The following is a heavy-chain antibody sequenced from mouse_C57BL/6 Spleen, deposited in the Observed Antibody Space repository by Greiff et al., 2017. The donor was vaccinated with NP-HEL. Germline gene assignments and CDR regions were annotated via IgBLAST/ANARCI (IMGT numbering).Heavy chain of an antibody. CDR2: ISYDGSN. D-gene: IGHD2-3*01. CDR1: GYSITSGYY. Sequence: EVHLVESGPGLVKPSQSLSLTCSVTGYSITSGYYWNWIRQFPGNKLEWMGYISYDGSNNYNPSLKNRISITRDTSKNQFFLKLNSVTTEDTATYYCARGTIYDGYSDYWGQGTTLTVSS. V-gene: IGHV3-6*01. J-gene: IGHJ2*01. CDR3: ARGTIYDGYSDY.